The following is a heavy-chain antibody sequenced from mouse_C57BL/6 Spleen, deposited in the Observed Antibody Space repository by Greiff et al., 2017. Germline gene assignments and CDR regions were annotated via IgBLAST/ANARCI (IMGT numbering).Heavy chain of an antibody. D-gene: IGHD1-1*01. CDR1: GYTFTDYN. V-gene: IGHV1-22*01. J-gene: IGHJ1*03. Sequence: EVQLQQSGPELVKPGASVKMSCKASGYTFTDYNMHWVKQSHGNSLEWIGYINPNNGGTSYNQKFKGKATLTVNKSSSTAYMELRSLTSEDSAVYYCAGGRSRLPYWYFDVWGTGTTVTVSS. CDR2: INPNNGGT. CDR3: AGGRSRLPYWYFDV.